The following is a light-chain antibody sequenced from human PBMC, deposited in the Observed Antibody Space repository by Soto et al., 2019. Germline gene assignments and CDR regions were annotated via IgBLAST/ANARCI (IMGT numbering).Light chain of an antibody. CDR2: EVS. Sequence: QSALTQPASVSGSPGQSITISCTGTISDVGGHGYVSWYQQHPGKAPKLMIYEVSNRPSGVSSRFSGSKSGNTASLTISGLQAEDEADYYCISYTGSSTSYVFGSGTKVTVL. CDR3: ISYTGSSTSYV. V-gene: IGLV2-14*01. J-gene: IGLJ1*01. CDR1: ISDVGGHGY.